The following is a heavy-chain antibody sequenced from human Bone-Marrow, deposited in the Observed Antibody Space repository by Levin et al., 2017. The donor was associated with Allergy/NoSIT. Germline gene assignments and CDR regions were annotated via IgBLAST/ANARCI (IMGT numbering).Heavy chain of an antibody. V-gene: IGHV3-30-3*01. CDR2: ISYDGTNE. CDR3: TRIIGSGYYDSSGYFTASDFDY. CDR1: GFPFSTYA. D-gene: IGHD3-22*01. J-gene: IGHJ4*02. Sequence: PGASVKVSCAASGFPFSTYAMHWVRQAPDKGLEWVAAISYDGTNEDYADSVKGRFSLSRDNSKNTLYLEMSSLRADDTGVYYCTRIIGSGYYDSSGYFTASDFDYWGQGTLVIVSS.